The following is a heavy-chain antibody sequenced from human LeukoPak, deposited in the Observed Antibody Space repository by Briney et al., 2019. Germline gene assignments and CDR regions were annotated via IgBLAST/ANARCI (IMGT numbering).Heavy chain of an antibody. CDR2: IKQDGSDK. D-gene: IGHD6-13*01. CDR3: ARETYSSSWSAKFYYYYYMDV. V-gene: IGHV3-7*01. Sequence: AGGSLRLSCEASGFTFFSYRMSWVRQAPGKGLEWVANIKQDGSDKYYVDSVKGRFTISRDNAKNSLYLQMNSVRAEDTAVYYCARETYSSSWSAKFYYYYYMDVWGKGTTVTVSS. J-gene: IGHJ6*03. CDR1: GFTFFSYR.